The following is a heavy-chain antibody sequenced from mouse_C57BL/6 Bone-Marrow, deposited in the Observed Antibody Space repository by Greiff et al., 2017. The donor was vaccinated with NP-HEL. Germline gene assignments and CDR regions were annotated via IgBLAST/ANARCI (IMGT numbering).Heavy chain of an antibody. J-gene: IGHJ3*01. D-gene: IGHD2-5*01. CDR3: ARTYYSNYAFSY. CDR2: INPYNGGT. V-gene: IGHV1-19*01. CDR1: GYTFTDYY. Sequence: VQLQQSGPVLVKPGASVKMSCTASGYTFTDYYMNWVKQSHGKSLEWIGVINPYNGGTSYNQKFKGKATLTVDKSSSTAYMELNSLTSEDSAVYNGARTYYSNYAFSYWGQGTLVTVSA.